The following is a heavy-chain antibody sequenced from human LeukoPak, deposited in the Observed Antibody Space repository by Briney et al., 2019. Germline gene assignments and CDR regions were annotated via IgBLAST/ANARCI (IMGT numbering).Heavy chain of an antibody. CDR1: GVTFSPHY. CDR2: VRNKADGYTS. Sequence: HPGGSLRLSCVASGVTFSPHYMDWVRQSPGQGLEWVGLVRNKADGYTSIYAASVKGRFTISRDDSKNSVYLQMDSLKIEDTAVYYCGDLGSAGTDHWGQGTLVTVSS. CDR3: GDLGSAGTDH. J-gene: IGHJ4*02. D-gene: IGHD3-10*01. V-gene: IGHV3-72*01.